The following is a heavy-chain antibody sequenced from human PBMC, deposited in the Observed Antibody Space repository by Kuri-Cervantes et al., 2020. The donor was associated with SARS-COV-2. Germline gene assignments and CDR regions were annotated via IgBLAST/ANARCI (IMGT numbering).Heavy chain of an antibody. CDR1: GFTFSSYS. Sequence: ETLSLTCAASGFTFSSYSMNWVRQAPGKGLEWVSYISSSSSTIYYADSVKGRFTISRDNAKNTLYLQMNSLRAEDTAVYYCAREDLPSCGGDCYYDYWGQGTLVTVSS. V-gene: IGHV3-48*01. CDR2: ISSSSSTI. J-gene: IGHJ4*02. CDR3: AREDLPSCGGDCYYDY. D-gene: IGHD2-21*02.